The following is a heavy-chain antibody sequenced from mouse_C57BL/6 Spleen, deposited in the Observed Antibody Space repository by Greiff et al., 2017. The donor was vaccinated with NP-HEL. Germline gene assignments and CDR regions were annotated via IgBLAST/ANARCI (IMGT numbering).Heavy chain of an antibody. Sequence: QVQLQQPGAELVKPGASVKLSCKASGYTFTSYWMQWVKQRPGQGLEWIGEIDPSDSYTNYNQKFKGKATLTVDTSSSTAYMQLSSLTSEDSAVYYCARGGLRGGRDDWGQGTTLTVSS. CDR2: IDPSDSYT. V-gene: IGHV1-50*01. J-gene: IGHJ2*01. D-gene: IGHD1-1*01. CDR1: GYTFTSYW. CDR3: ARGGLRGGRDD.